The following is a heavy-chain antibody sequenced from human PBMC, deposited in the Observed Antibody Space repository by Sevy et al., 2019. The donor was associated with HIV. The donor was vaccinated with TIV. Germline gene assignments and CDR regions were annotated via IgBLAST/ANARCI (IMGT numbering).Heavy chain of an antibody. D-gene: IGHD5-18*01. J-gene: IGHJ4*02. Sequence: ASVKVSCKASGYTFTGYHMHWVRQAPGQGLEWMGRINPNSGGTNFAQKLQGRVTLTRDTSISTAYMELSSLRSDDTAVYFCARDLGYRQAERPDFWGQGTLVTVSS. CDR2: INPNSGGT. CDR1: GYTFTGYH. CDR3: ARDLGYRQAERPDF. V-gene: IGHV1-2*06.